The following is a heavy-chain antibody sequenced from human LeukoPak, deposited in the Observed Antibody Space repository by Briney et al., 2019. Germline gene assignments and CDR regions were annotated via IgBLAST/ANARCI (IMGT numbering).Heavy chain of an antibody. Sequence: ASVKFSCKASGYTFASYGISWVRQAPGQGLEWMGWTSSYNGNTNYAQKLQGRVTMTTDTSTSTAYMELRSLRSDDTAVYYCARSYDFWSGYYPPYAFDIWGQGTMVTVSS. D-gene: IGHD3-3*01. J-gene: IGHJ3*02. CDR3: ARSYDFWSGYYPPYAFDI. CDR2: TSSYNGNT. V-gene: IGHV1-18*01. CDR1: GYTFASYG.